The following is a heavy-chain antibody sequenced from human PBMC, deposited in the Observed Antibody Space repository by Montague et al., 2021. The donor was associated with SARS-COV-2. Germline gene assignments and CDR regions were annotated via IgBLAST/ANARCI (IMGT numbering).Heavy chain of an antibody. CDR2: INHSGST. CDR3: ARGRGIQLWFNYYYYMGV. V-gene: IGHV4-34*01. D-gene: IGHD5-18*01. CDR1: GGSFSGYY. J-gene: IGHJ6*03. Sequence: SETLSLICAVYGGSFSGYYWSWIRQPPGKGLEWIGEINHSGSTNYNPSLKSRVTISVDTSKNQFSLKLSSVTAADTAVYYCARGRGIQLWFNYYYYMGVWGKGTTVTVSS.